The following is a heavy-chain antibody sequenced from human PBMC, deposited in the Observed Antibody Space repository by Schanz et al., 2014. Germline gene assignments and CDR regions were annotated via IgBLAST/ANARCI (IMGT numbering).Heavy chain of an antibody. V-gene: IGHV4-34*01. J-gene: IGHJ4*02. Sequence: QVQLQQWGAGLLKPSETLSLTCAVYGGSLSGYFWSWIRQPPGKGLEWIGDIGHSGNTKDNPSLKSRVTMSLETSKTQSSQNLSSVTAADTAVYYCARGRQQLGSFDYWGPGTLVSVSS. CDR2: IGHSGNT. D-gene: IGHD6-13*01. CDR1: GGSLSGYF. CDR3: ARGRQQLGSFDY.